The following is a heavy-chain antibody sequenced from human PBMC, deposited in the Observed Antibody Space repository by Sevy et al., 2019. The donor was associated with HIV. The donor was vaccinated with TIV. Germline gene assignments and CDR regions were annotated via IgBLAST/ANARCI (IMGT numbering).Heavy chain of an antibody. CDR1: GFIFSSYV. D-gene: IGHD6-13*01. V-gene: IGHV3-23*01. CDR2: ISGSGGST. CDR3: EAIATAGRDY. J-gene: IGHJ4*02. Sequence: GGSLRLSCAASGFIFSSYVMTWVRQAPGKGLEWVSTISGSGGSTYYADSVKGRFTISRDNSKKMLDLQMNSLRAEDTAVYYCEAIATAGRDYWGQGTQVTVSS.